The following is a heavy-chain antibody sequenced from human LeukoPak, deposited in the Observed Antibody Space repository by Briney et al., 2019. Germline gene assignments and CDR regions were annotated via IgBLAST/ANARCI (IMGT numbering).Heavy chain of an antibody. CDR1: GYSFTSYW. Sequence: GEFLKISCKCSGYSFTSYWIGWVRQMPGKGLEWMGIIYPGDSDTRYSPSFQGQVTISADTSIGTAYLQWSSLKASDTAMYYCARHRRYCSGGSCYLLGPVDYWGQGTLVTVSS. CDR2: IYPGDSDT. J-gene: IGHJ4*02. D-gene: IGHD2-15*01. CDR3: ARHRRYCSGGSCYLLGPVDY. V-gene: IGHV5-51*01.